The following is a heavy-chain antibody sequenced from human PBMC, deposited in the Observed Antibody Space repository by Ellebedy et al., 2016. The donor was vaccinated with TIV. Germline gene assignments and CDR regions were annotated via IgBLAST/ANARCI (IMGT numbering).Heavy chain of an antibody. CDR1: GYTFTGYY. V-gene: IGHV1-2*04. Sequence: AASVKVSCKASGYTFTGYYMHWVRQAPGQGLEWMGWINPNSGGTNYAQKFKGWVTMTRETSISTAYMELSRLKSDDTAIYYCARTYSGNYGLGYYGMDVWGQGTTVTVSS. J-gene: IGHJ6*02. D-gene: IGHD1-26*01. CDR2: INPNSGGT. CDR3: ARTYSGNYGLGYYGMDV.